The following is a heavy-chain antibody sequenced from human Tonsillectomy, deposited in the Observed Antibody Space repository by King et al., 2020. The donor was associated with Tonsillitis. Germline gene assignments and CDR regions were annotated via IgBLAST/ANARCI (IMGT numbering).Heavy chain of an antibody. D-gene: IGHD3-9*01. J-gene: IGHJ4*02. CDR3: ARAVRFDPYYFDY. Sequence: VQLVESGGGLVKPGGSLRLSCAASGFTFSSYDMNWVRQAPGKGLEWVSSISNSNSYIYYADSVKGRFTISRDNAKNSLYLQMDSLRAEDTAVYHCARAVRFDPYYFDYWGQGTLVTVSS. CDR1: GFTFSSYD. V-gene: IGHV3-21*01. CDR2: ISNSNSYI.